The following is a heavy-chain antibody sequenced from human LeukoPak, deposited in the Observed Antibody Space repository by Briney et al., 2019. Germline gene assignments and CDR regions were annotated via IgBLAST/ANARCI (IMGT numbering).Heavy chain of an antibody. D-gene: IGHD5-24*01. J-gene: IGHJ5*02. CDR3: ARDREIWLPHNWFDP. V-gene: IGHV3-7*01. Sequence: GGSLRLSCAASGFTFDDYGMSWVRQAPGKGLKWVANIKQDGGEEYYVDSVKGRFTISRDNGKNSLFLQMTSLRAEDTAVYYCARDREIWLPHNWFDPWGQGTLVTVSS. CDR1: GFTFDDYG. CDR2: IKQDGGEE.